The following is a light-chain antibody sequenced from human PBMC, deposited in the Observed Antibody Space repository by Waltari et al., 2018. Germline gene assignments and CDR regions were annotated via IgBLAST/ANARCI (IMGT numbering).Light chain of an antibody. J-gene: IGKJ1*01. CDR1: QSISNW. CDR3: QQYDNYWT. CDR2: KAS. Sequence: DIQMTQSPSTLSVSVGDRVTITCRASQSISNWLAWYQQKPGKAPKPLIYKASNLESGVPSRFSGSGSGTEFTLTISSLQPDDFATYYCQQYDNYWTFGQGTKVEI. V-gene: IGKV1-5*03.